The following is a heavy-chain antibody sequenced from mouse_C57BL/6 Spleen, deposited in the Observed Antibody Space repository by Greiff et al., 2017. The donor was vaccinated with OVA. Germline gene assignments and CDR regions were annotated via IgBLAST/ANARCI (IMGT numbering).Heavy chain of an antibody. CDR2: IDPSDSYT. J-gene: IGHJ2*01. Sequence: QVQLKESGAELVMPGASVKLSCKASGYTFTSYWMHWVKQRPGQGLEWIGEIDPSDSYTNYNQKFKGKSTLTVDKSSSTAYMQLSSLTSEDSAVYYCARRGGGIDYFDYWGQGTTLTVSS. V-gene: IGHV1-69*01. CDR1: GYTFTSYW. CDR3: ARRGGGIDYFDY.